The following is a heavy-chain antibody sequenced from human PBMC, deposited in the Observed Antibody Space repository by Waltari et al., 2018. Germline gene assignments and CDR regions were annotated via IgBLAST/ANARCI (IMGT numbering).Heavy chain of an antibody. V-gene: IGHV3-21*01. J-gene: IGHJ4*02. D-gene: IGHD2-15*01. CDR2: SSSGSSYI. CDR1: GCTFRSYT. CDR3: AREWGVMVGTAGYYFDY. Sequence: EVQLVGSGGGLVKPGGSLRLACAASGCTFRSYTMTWVRQAPGKGREWVSSSSSGSSYIYYADSVKGRFTISRDNAKNSLYLQMNSLRAEDTAVYYCAREWGVMVGTAGYYFDYWGQGTLVTVSS.